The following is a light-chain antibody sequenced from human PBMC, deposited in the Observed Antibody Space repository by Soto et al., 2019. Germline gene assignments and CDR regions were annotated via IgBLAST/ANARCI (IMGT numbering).Light chain of an antibody. CDR1: QSVTDW. J-gene: IGKJ2*01. V-gene: IGKV1-5*01. Sequence: DIQLTQSPSTLSASVGDRVTITCRASQSVTDWLAWYQQKPGKAPKLLIYDASSLQSGVPSRFSGSGSGTEFSLTISGLQPDDFATYYCQPYYRSYTFGQGTKVEIK. CDR3: QPYYRSYT. CDR2: DAS.